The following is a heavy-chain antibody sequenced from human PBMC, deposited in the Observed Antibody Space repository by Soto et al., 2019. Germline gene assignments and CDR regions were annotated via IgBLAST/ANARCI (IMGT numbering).Heavy chain of an antibody. D-gene: IGHD2-15*01. CDR1: GASVRSGSDY. V-gene: IGHV4-61*01. Sequence: PSETLSLTCTVSGASVRSGSDYWSWIRQAPGKGLEWIGFIFHSGNAKYNPSLKSRVTISVDTSKNQFSLSLDSVTAADTAVYFCARAHAPTLPFDSWGQGTLVTVSS. CDR2: IFHSGNA. CDR3: ARAHAPTLPFDS. J-gene: IGHJ4*02.